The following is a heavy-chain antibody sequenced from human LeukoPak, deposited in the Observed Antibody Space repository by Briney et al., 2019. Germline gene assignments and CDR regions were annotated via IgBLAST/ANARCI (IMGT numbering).Heavy chain of an antibody. CDR1: GGSFSGYY. CDR3: ARIRRLLWFGELLGYFDY. D-gene: IGHD3-10*01. Sequence: SETLSLTCAVYGGSFSGYYWSWIRQPPGKGLEWIGEINHSGSTNYNPSLKSRVTISVDKAKNQLSRKLSSVTAAATAVYYCARIRRLLWFGELLGYFDYWGQGTLVTVSS. V-gene: IGHV4-34*01. J-gene: IGHJ4*02. CDR2: INHSGST.